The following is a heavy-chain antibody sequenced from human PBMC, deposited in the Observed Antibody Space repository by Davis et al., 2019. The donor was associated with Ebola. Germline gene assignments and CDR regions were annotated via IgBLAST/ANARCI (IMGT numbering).Heavy chain of an antibody. CDR3: ARGSRGYYGSGSYYNGGGDY. J-gene: IGHJ4*02. Sequence: PGGSLRFSCAASGFTFSSYWMHWVRQAPGKGLVWVSRINSDGSSTSYADSVKGRFTISRDNAKNTLYLQMNSLRAEDTAVYYCARGSRGYYGSGSYYNGGGDYWGQGTLVTVSS. V-gene: IGHV3-74*01. CDR1: GFTFSSYW. CDR2: INSDGSST. D-gene: IGHD3-10*01.